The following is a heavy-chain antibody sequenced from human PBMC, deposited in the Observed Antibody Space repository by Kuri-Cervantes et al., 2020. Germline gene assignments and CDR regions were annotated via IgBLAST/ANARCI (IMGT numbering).Heavy chain of an antibody. J-gene: IGHJ4*02. CDR3: ARGHSSGYYYYFDY. V-gene: IGHV3-9*01. CDR1: GFTFDDYA. Sequence: SLKISCAASGFTFDDYAMHWVRQAPGKGLEWVSGISWNSGSIGYADSVKGRFTISRDNAKNSLYLQMNSLRAEDTAVYYCARGHSSGYYYYFDYWGQGTLVTVSS. D-gene: IGHD3-22*01. CDR2: ISWNSGSI.